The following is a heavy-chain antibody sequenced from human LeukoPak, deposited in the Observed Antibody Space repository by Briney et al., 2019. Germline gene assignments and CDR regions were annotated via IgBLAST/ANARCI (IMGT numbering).Heavy chain of an antibody. V-gene: IGHV3-43*01. CDR2: ISWDGDTT. CDR3: AKARGLIGGAFDI. J-gene: IGHJ3*02. CDR1: GFTFDDYI. Sequence: GGSLRLSCAASGFTFDDYIMHWVRHAPGKGLEWVSLISWDGDTTYYADCVKGRFTISRDNTKTSLYLLMNSLTTEDTALYYCAKARGLIGGAFDIWGRGTMVTVSS. D-gene: IGHD3-22*01.